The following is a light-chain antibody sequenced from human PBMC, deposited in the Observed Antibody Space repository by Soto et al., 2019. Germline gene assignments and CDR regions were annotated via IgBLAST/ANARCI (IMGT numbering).Light chain of an antibody. CDR3: QKSMSSVT. CDR2: GAS. J-gene: IGKJ1*01. CDR1: QSVDTTF. Sequence: EIVLTQSPGSLSLSPGQRATLSCRASQSVDTTFFAWYQKKPGQAPRLLIYGASKRATGIPDRFSGSGSGRNFTIIIIRVEPEDFAVYYCQKSMSSVTFGQGTKVEIK. V-gene: IGKV3-20*01.